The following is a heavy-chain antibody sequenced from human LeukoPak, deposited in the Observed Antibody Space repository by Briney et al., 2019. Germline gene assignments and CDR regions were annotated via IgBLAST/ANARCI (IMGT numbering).Heavy chain of an antibody. CDR1: GFTFSSYE. V-gene: IGHV3-48*03. CDR3: ARDRRYSYGFDY. D-gene: IGHD5-18*01. Sequence: GGSLRLSCAAPGFTFSSYEMNWVRQAPGKGLEWVSYISSSGSTIYYADSVKGRFTISRDNAKNSLYLQMNSLRAEDTAVYYCARDRRYSYGFDYWGQGTLVTVSS. J-gene: IGHJ4*02. CDR2: ISSSGSTI.